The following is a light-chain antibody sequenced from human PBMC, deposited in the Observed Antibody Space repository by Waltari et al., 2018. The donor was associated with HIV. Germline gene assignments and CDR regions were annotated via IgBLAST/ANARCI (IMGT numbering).Light chain of an antibody. J-gene: IGKJ3*01. CDR2: DAS. CDR1: HDIKKY. CDR3: QKYDSLPPFT. V-gene: IGKV1-33*01. Sequence: DIQMTQSPSSLSAFVGDRVTITCQASHDIKKYLNWYHQKPGKAPNLLIYDASASAAGVPSRFTGSGSGTDFTLTISSLQSEDVGTYYCQKYDSLPPFTFGTGTTVDIK.